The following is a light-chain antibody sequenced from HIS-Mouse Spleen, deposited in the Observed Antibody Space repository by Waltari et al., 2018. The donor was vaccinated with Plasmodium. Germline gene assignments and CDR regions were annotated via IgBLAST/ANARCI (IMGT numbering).Light chain of an antibody. CDR2: GKN. CDR3: NARDSSGTHGV. V-gene: IGLV3-19*01. CDR1: SLRSYY. J-gene: IGLJ2*01. Sequence: SSELTQDPAVSVALGQTFRITCQGDSLRSYYASWYQQKPRQAPVLVIYGKNNRHSGIPDRFSGSSSGNTASLTITGGQAEDEADYFCNARDSSGTHGVFGGGTKLTVL.